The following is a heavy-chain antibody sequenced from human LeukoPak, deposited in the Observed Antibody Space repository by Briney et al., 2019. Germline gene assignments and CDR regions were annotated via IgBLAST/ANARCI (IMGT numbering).Heavy chain of an antibody. V-gene: IGHV5-51*01. CDR2: IYPGDSDT. CDR3: ARAYSGYDWRGSGLTN. J-gene: IGHJ4*02. CDR1: GYSFSSYW. D-gene: IGHD5-12*01. Sequence: GESLKISCKGSGYSFSSYWIGWVRQMPGKGLEWMGIIYPGDSDTRYSPSFQGQVTISADKSISTAYLQWSSLKASDTAMYYCARAYSGYDWRGSGLTNWGQGTLVTVSS.